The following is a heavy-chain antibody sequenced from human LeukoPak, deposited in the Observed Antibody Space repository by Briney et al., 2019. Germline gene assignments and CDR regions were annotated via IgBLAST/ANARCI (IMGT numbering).Heavy chain of an antibody. Sequence: PSETLSLTCAVYGGSFNGYYWSWIRQPAGKGREWIGEIKHTGSTNYNPSLKRRATISVGTPKIQFSLRLSSVTAADTAVYYCARVRGFSGWTGAHSYWGQGILVTVSS. CDR2: IKHTGST. V-gene: IGHV4-34*01. D-gene: IGHD6-19*01. CDR1: GGSFNGYY. CDR3: ARVRGFSGWTGAHSY. J-gene: IGHJ4*02.